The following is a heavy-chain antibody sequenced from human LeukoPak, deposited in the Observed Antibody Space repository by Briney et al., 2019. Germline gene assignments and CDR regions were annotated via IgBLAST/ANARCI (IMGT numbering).Heavy chain of an antibody. J-gene: IGHJ4*02. CDR2: INPNSGGT. CDR1: GYTFTGYY. CDR3: ARGGGLRYFDWSSPYYFDY. D-gene: IGHD3-9*01. Sequence: ASVKVSCKASGYTFTGYYMHWVRQAPGQGLEWMGWINPNSGGTNYAQKFQGRVTMTRDTSISTAYMELRRLRSDDTAVYYCARGGGLRYFDWSSPYYFDYWGQGTLVTVSS. V-gene: IGHV1-2*02.